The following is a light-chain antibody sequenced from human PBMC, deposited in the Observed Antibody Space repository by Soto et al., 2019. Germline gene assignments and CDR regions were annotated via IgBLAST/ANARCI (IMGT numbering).Light chain of an antibody. Sequence: EIVMTQAPATLSVYPGERATLSCRASQSVSSNLAWYQQKPGQAPRLLIYGASTRATGIPARFSGSGSGAEFTLTISSLQSEDFAVYSCQQYNNWPPFTFGQGTRLEIK. CDR1: QSVSSN. V-gene: IGKV3-15*01. CDR2: GAS. J-gene: IGKJ5*01. CDR3: QQYNNWPPFT.